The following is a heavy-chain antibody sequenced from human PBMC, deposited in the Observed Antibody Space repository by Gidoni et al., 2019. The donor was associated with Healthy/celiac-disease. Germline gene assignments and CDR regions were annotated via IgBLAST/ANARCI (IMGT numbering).Heavy chain of an antibody. J-gene: IGHJ5*02. D-gene: IGHD6-19*01. CDR3: AKDPSSGWTNWFDP. Sequence: EVQLLESGGGLVQPGGSLRPACAASGFPFSSYAMMWVRQAPGQGLEWVSAISGSGGSTYYADSVKGRFTISRDNSKNTLYLQMNSLRAEDTAVYYCAKDPSSGWTNWFDPWGQGTLVTVSS. CDR2: ISGSGGST. CDR1: GFPFSSYA. V-gene: IGHV3-23*01.